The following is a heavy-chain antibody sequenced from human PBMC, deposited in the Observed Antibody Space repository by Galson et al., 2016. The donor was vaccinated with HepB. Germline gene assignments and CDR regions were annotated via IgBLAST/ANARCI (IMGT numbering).Heavy chain of an antibody. CDR2: IPYDGSDK. V-gene: IGHV3-30*18. CDR1: GFTFSSYG. J-gene: IGHJ6*02. CDR3: AKDVWRGSGTDYYGMDV. Sequence: SLRLSCAAHGFTFSSYGMHWVRQAPGKGLEWVAVIPYDGSDKYYADSVKGRFTISRDNSKNTLYLQMSSLRAEDTAVYYCAKDVWRGSGTDYYGMDVWGQGTTVTVSS. D-gene: IGHD1-1*01.